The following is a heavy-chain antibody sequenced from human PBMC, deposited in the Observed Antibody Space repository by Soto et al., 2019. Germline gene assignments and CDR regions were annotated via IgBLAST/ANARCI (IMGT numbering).Heavy chain of an antibody. CDR2: IRHGGNT. D-gene: IGHD1-1*01. CDR1: GGSISSGAW. Sequence: QVQLQESGPGLVEPSGTLSLTCTVSGGSISSGAWWSWVRQPPGTGLEWIGEIRHGGNTNYNPFLKSRLTISVDKSKNQLSLILNSVTAADTAVYYCAKNGAWNLEFWGQGTLVTVSS. V-gene: IGHV4-4*02. J-gene: IGHJ4*02. CDR3: AKNGAWNLEF.